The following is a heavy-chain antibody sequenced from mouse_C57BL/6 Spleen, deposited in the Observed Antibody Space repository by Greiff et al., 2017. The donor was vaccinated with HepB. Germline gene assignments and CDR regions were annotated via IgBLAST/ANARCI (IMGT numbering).Heavy chain of an antibody. J-gene: IGHJ2*01. CDR2: IDPENGDT. V-gene: IGHV14-4*01. D-gene: IGHD1-1*01. CDR1: GFNIKDDY. Sequence: EVQLQQSGAELVRPGASVKLSCTASGFNIKDDYMHWVKQRPEQGLEWIGWIDPENGDTEYASKFQGKATITADTSSNTAYLQLSSLTSEDTAVYYCTTRYYGSSSYWGQGTTLTVSS. CDR3: TTRYYGSSSY.